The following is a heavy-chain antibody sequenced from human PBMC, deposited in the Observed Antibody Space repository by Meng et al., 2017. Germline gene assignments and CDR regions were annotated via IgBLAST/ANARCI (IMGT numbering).Heavy chain of an antibody. CDR1: GGSISSSSYY. Sequence: PHVHEAGPGLVKPSETLSLTCTVSGGSISSSSYYWGWIRQPPGKGLEWIGEIYHSGSTNYNPSLKSRVTISVDKSKNQFSLKLSSVTAADTAVYYCARWSIYCSGGSCYSFDYWGQGTLVTVSS. CDR3: ARWSIYCSGGSCYSFDY. V-gene: IGHV4-39*07. D-gene: IGHD2-15*01. CDR2: IYHSGST. J-gene: IGHJ4*02.